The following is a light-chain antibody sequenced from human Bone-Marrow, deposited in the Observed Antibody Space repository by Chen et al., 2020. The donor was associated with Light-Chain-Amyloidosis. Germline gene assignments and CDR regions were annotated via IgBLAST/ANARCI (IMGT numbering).Light chain of an antibody. Sequence: FVTTQSPDFLAVSLGERGTINCKSSQNGLYSFDNENYLAWYQQKPGQPPKLLIHWASTRESGVPERFSGSGSGTDFTLTISSLQAEDVAVYYCQQYFQTPFTFGPGTTVDI. CDR1: QNGLYSFDNENY. V-gene: IGKV4-1*01. J-gene: IGKJ3*01. CDR2: WAS. CDR3: QQYFQTPFT.